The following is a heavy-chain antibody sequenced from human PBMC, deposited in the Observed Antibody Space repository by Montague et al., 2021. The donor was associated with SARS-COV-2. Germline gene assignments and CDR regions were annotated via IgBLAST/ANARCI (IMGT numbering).Heavy chain of an antibody. D-gene: IGHD2-2*01. J-gene: IGHJ6*02. V-gene: IGHV3-30*18. Sequence: SLRLSCAASGFTFSSYGIHWARQAPGKGLEWVAVISYDGSNKHYXDSVKGRFTISRGNSKNTLYLQMNSLRAEDTAVYYCAKDQGDCSSSRCFRGWTYYYYGMDVWGQGTTVTVSS. CDR1: GFTFSSYG. CDR2: ISYDGSNK. CDR3: AKDQGDCSSSRCFRGWTYYYYGMDV.